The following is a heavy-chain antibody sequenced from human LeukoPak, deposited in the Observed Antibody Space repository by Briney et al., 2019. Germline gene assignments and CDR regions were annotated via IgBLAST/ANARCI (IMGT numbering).Heavy chain of an antibody. Sequence: PSETLSLTCTVSGGSISSSSYYWGWIRQPPGKGLEWIGSIYYSGSTYYNPSLKSRVTISVDTSKNQFSLKLSSVTAADTAVYYCARRPRRDGYNYRDYWGQATLVTVSS. J-gene: IGHJ4*02. CDR3: ARRPRRDGYNYRDY. CDR1: GGSISSSSYY. V-gene: IGHV4-39*01. CDR2: IYYSGST. D-gene: IGHD5-24*01.